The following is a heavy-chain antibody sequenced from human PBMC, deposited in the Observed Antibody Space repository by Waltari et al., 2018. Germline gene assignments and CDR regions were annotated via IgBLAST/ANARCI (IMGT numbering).Heavy chain of an antibody. CDR3: ATDQAYYYDSSGYYSGIWFDP. V-gene: IGHV1-24*01. J-gene: IGHJ5*02. CDR2: FDPEDGET. CDR1: GYTLTELS. Sequence: QVQLVQSGAEVKKPGASVKVSCKVSGYTLTELSMHWVRQAPGTGLEWMGGFDPEDGETIYAQKFQGRVTMTEDTSTDTAYMELSSLRSEDTAVYYCATDQAYYYDSSGYYSGIWFDPWGQGTLVTVSS. D-gene: IGHD3-22*01.